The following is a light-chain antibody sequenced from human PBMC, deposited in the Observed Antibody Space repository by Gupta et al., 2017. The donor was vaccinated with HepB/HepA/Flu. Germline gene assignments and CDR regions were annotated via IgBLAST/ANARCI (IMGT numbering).Light chain of an antibody. CDR2: KAS. CDR1: QTISNW. CDR3: QLYNTYWGRT. V-gene: IGKV1-5*03. Sequence: QMTQSPSTLSASVGDRVIITCRASQTISNWLAWYQQRPGKAPKLLIYKASTLESGVPSRFSGSGSGTEFTLTISSRQPDDFATYYCQLYNTYWGRTFGQGTKVELK. J-gene: IGKJ1*01.